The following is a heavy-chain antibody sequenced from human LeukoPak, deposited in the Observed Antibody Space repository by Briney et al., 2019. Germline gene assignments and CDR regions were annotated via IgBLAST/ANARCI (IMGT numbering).Heavy chain of an antibody. Sequence: ASVKVSCKASGYTFTGYYMHWVRQAPGQGLEWMGRINPNSGGTNYAQKFQGRATMTRDTSISTAYMELSRLRSDDTAVYYCARGHRYYDSSGYCQWWGQGTLVTVSS. CDR3: ARGHRYYDSSGYCQW. J-gene: IGHJ4*02. CDR2: INPNSGGT. D-gene: IGHD3-22*01. CDR1: GYTFTGYY. V-gene: IGHV1-2*06.